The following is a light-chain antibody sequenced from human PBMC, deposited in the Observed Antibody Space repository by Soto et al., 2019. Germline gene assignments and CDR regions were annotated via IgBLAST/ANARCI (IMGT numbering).Light chain of an antibody. CDR3: NSYTGTSSRYV. Sequence: QSALTQPASVSGSPGQSITISCTGTSSDIGTYNYVSWYQQHTGKAPELMIFDVSYRPSGVSNRFSGSKSDNTASLTISGLQAEDEADYYCNSYTGTSSRYVFGTGTKVPS. CDR1: SSDIGTYNY. J-gene: IGLJ1*01. CDR2: DVS. V-gene: IGLV2-14*03.